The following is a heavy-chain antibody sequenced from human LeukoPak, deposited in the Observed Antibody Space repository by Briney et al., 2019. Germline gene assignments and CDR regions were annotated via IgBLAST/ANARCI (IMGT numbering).Heavy chain of an antibody. Sequence: GGSLRLSGAASKFTFKSYGMHWVRQAPGKGLEWVTVIWYDGSNKYYADSVKGRFTISRDNSKNMLYLQMNSLRAEDTAVYYCARDRANRYFDLWGRGTLVTVSS. V-gene: IGHV3-33*01. CDR2: IWYDGSNK. D-gene: IGHD1-26*01. J-gene: IGHJ2*01. CDR3: ARDRANRYFDL. CDR1: KFTFKSYG.